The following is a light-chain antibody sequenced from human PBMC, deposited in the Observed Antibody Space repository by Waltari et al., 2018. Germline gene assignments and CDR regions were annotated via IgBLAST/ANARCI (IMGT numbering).Light chain of an antibody. J-gene: IGKJ2*01. CDR1: RPLTTN. Sequence: IVLTQSPGILSLSPGDRATLSCRASRPLTTNLAWYQQRIGQAPRLLIYVASTRATGFPPRFSGSGSGTEFTLTITSLQSEDYALYFCQQYNNWPYTFGQGTQLDIK. CDR3: QQYNNWPYT. CDR2: VAS. V-gene: IGKV3-15*01.